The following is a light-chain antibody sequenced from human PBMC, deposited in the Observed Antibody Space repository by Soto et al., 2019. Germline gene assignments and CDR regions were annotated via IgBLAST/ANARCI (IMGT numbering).Light chain of an antibody. CDR1: SSDVGGYNY. V-gene: IGLV2-11*01. Sequence: QSALTQPRSVSGSPGQSVTISCTGTSSDVGGYNYVSWYQQHPGKAPKLMIYDVTKRPSGVPDRFSGSKSGNTASLTISALQSEDEAYYYCSSYTTSTSFILFGGGTQLTVL. CDR2: DVT. J-gene: IGLJ7*01. CDR3: SSYTTSTSFIL.